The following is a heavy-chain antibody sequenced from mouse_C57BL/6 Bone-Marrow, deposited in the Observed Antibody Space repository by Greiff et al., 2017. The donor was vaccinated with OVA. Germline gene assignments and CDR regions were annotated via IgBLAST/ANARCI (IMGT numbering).Heavy chain of an antibody. CDR2: INPYNGGT. CDR1: GYTFTDYY. CDR3: AHYGSSHGFDY. J-gene: IGHJ2*01. D-gene: IGHD1-1*01. Sequence: EVQLQQSGPVLVKPGASVKMSCKASGYTFTDYYMNWVKQSHGKSLEWIGVINPYNGGTSYNQKFKGKATLTVDKSSSTAYMELNSLTSEDSAVYYCAHYGSSHGFDYWGQGTTLTVSS. V-gene: IGHV1-19*01.